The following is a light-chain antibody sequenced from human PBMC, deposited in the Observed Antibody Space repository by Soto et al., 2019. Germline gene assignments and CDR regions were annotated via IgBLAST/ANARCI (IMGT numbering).Light chain of an antibody. Sequence: QLVLTQSPSASASLGASVKLTCTLSSGHSSYAIAWHQQQPEKGPRFLMRLNSDGTHSKGDGIPDRFSGSSSGAERYLTISSLQSADEADYYCQTWDTGIGVFGGGTQLTVL. J-gene: IGLJ2*01. V-gene: IGLV4-69*01. CDR1: SGHSSYA. CDR3: QTWDTGIGV. CDR2: LNSDGTH.